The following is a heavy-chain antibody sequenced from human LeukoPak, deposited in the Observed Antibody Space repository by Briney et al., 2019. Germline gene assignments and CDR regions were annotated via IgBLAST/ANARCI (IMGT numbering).Heavy chain of an antibody. D-gene: IGHD6-19*01. CDR1: GFTSSSYW. V-gene: IGHV3-7*01. CDR2: IKQDGSEK. CDR3: ARDRGSSGWYEFDY. J-gene: IGHJ4*02. Sequence: GGSLRISCAASGFTSSSYWMSWVRQAPGKGVEWVANIKQDGSEKYYVDSVKGRFTISRDNAKNSLYLQMNSLRAEDTAVYYCARDRGSSGWYEFDYWGQGTLVTVSS.